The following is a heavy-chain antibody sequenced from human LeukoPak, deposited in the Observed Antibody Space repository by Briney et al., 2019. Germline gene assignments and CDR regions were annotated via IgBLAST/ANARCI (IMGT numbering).Heavy chain of an antibody. CDR1: GFTFSSYA. CDR2: ITSSGASA. Sequence: GGSLRLSCVASGFTFSSYAMTWVRQAPGKGLEWVSGITSSGASAYYAGSVKGRFTVSRDNSENTLYLQINNLSAEDSGTYYCVKDEDLYSPTWYLFEDWGQGTLVTVSS. CDR3: VKDEDLYSPTWYLFED. J-gene: IGHJ4*02. D-gene: IGHD5-12*01. V-gene: IGHV3-23*01.